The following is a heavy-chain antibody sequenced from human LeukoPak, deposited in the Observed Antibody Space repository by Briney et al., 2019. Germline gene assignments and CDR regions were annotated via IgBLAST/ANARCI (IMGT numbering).Heavy chain of an antibody. V-gene: IGHV1-2*02. CDR1: GYTFIGYN. J-gene: IGHJ5*01. Sequence: ASVKVSCKASGYTFIGYNMHWVRQAPGQGLEWMGWINPNSGDTNYAQKFQGRVTMTRDTSISTANMELSRLRSDDTAVYYCTRVLSGYDGHIDSWGQGTLVTVSS. CDR2: INPNSGDT. CDR3: TRVLSGYDGHIDS. D-gene: IGHD5-12*01.